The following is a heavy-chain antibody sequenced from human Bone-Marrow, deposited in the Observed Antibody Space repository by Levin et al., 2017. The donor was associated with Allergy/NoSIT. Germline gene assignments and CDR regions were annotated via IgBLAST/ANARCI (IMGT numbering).Heavy chain of an antibody. CDR2: ISGSGGST. V-gene: IGHV3-23*01. CDR3: AKDQTYIAAAPFDP. D-gene: IGHD6-13*01. J-gene: IGHJ5*02. Sequence: LSSETLSLTCAASGFTFSSYAMSWVRQAPGKGLEWVSAISGSGGSTNYADSVKGRFTISRDNSKNTVYLQMNSLRAEDTAVYYCAKDQTYIAAAPFDPWGQGTLVTVSS. CDR1: GFTFSSYA.